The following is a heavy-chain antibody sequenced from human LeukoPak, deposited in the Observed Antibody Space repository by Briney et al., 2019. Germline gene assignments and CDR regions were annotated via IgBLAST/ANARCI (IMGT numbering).Heavy chain of an antibody. D-gene: IGHD1-7*01. V-gene: IGHV3-23*01. J-gene: IGHJ4*02. CDR1: GFTFSDFY. CDR2: ISGSGGST. Sequence: PGGSLRLSCAASGFTFSDFYMSWIRQAPGKGLEWVSAISGSGGSTYYADSVKGRFTISRDNSKNTLYLQMNSLRAEDTAVYYCAKDKTGTTYDYWGQGTLVTVSS. CDR3: AKDKTGTTYDY.